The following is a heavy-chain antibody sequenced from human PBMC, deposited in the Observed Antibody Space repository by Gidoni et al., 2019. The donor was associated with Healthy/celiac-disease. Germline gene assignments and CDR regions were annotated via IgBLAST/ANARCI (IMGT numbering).Heavy chain of an antibody. J-gene: IGHJ3*02. V-gene: IGHV3-48*02. CDR1: GFPFSSAR. CDR3: ARDPPLYDCGGDCPHAFDI. CDR2: ISSSSTI. D-gene: IGHD2-21*02. Sequence: EVQLVESGGGLVQPGGSLRLSCAASGFPFSSARLNWVRQAPGKWLEWVSYISSSSTIYYADSVKGRFTISRDNAKNSLYLQMNSLRDEDTAVYYCARDPPLYDCGGDCPHAFDIWGQGTMVTVSS.